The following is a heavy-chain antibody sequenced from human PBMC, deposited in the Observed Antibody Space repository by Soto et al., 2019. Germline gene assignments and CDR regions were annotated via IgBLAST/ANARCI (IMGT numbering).Heavy chain of an antibody. CDR1: GFTFSSYA. Sequence: GGSLRLSCAASGFTFSSYAMSWVRQAPGKGLEWVSAISGSGGSTYYADSVKGRFTISRDNSKNTLYLQMNSLRAEDTAVYYCAKGWYNWNYYYYYMDVWGKGTTVTVSS. J-gene: IGHJ6*03. V-gene: IGHV3-23*01. CDR2: ISGSGGST. CDR3: AKGWYNWNYYYYYMDV. D-gene: IGHD1-20*01.